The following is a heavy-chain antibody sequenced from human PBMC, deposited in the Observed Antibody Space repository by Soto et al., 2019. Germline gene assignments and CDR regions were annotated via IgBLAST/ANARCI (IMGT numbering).Heavy chain of an antibody. CDR1: GYSFTSYW. CDR2: IYPGDSDT. Sequence: LGESLKISCKGSGYSFTSYWIGWVRQMPGKGLEWMEIIYPGDSDTRYSPSFQGQVTISADKSISTAYLQWSSLKASGTAMYYCARLSDFKERSFRSGRNYYGMDVWGQGTTVTVSS. V-gene: IGHV5-51*01. J-gene: IGHJ6*02. CDR3: ARLSDFKERSFRSGRNYYGMDV. D-gene: IGHD6-19*01.